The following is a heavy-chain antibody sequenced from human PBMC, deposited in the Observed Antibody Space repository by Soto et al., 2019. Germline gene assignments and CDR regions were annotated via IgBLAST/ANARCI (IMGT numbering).Heavy chain of an antibody. D-gene: IGHD3-22*01. CDR2: ISSSSSYI. Sequence: GGSLRLSCAASGFTFSSYSMNWVRQAPGKGLEWVSSISSSSSYIYYADSVKGRFTISRDNAKNSLYLQMNSLRAEDTAVYYCARDTHYYDSSGYYYYGMDVWGQGTTVTVSS. CDR1: GFTFSSYS. V-gene: IGHV3-21*01. J-gene: IGHJ6*02. CDR3: ARDTHYYDSSGYYYYGMDV.